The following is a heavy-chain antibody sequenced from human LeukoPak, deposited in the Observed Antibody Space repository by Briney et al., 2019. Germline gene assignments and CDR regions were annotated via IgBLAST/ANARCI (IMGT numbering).Heavy chain of an antibody. Sequence: ASVKVSCKASGYTFTGYYMHWVRQAPGQGLEWMGWINPNSGGTNYAQKFQGWVTMTRDTSISTAYMELSRLRSDDTAVYYCARHSSRLWFGEWVRGAFDIWGQETMVTVSS. CDR2: INPNSGGT. CDR1: GYTFTGYY. V-gene: IGHV1-2*04. J-gene: IGHJ3*02. CDR3: ARHSSRLWFGEWVRGAFDI. D-gene: IGHD3-10*01.